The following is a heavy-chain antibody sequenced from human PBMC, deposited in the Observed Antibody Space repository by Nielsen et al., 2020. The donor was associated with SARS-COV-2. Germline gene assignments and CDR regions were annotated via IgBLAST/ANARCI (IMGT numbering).Heavy chain of an antibody. V-gene: IGHV3-48*02. D-gene: IGHD2-2*01. CDR3: ARDWGYCSSTSCYWVYYMDV. CDR2: ISSSSSTI. CDR1: GFTFSSYS. J-gene: IGHJ6*03. Sequence: GESLKISCAASGFTFSSYSMNWVRQAPGKGLEWVSYISSSSSTIYYADSVKGRFTISRDNAKNSLYLQMNSLRDEDTAVYYCARDWGYCSSTSCYWVYYMDVWGKGTTVTVSS.